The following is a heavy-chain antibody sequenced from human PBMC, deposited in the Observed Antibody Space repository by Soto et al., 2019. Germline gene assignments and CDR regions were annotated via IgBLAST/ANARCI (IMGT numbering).Heavy chain of an antibody. Sequence: ASVKVSCKASGYTFTSYGISWVRQAPGQGLEWMGWISAYNGNTNYAQKLQGRVTMTTDTSTSTAYMELRSLRSDDTAVYYCARDTYYDFWSGYLRYYYMDVWGKGTTVTVS. CDR3: ARDTYYDFWSGYLRYYYMDV. CDR1: GYTFTSYG. V-gene: IGHV1-18*01. D-gene: IGHD3-3*01. CDR2: ISAYNGNT. J-gene: IGHJ6*03.